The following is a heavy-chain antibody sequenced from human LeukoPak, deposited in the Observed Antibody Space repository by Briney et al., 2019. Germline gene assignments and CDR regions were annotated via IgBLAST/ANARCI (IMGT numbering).Heavy chain of an antibody. CDR1: GFTFSTYA. V-gene: IGHV3-23*01. Sequence: PGGSLRLSCAASGFTFSTYAMNWVRQAPGRGLEWVSAISGNAVGTYYADSVRGRFTVSRDNSKNTLYLQMNSLRAEDTAIYYCAKDVLLYAFDIWGQGTMVTVSS. D-gene: IGHD3-10*01. CDR2: ISGNAVGT. J-gene: IGHJ3*02. CDR3: AKDVLLYAFDI.